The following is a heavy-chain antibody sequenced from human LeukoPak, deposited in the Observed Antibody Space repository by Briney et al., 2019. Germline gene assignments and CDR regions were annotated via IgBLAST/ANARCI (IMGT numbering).Heavy chain of an antibody. V-gene: IGHV4-61*02. CDR3: ARGVAAADAFDI. CDR2: TYIRGST. Sequence: PSQTLSLTCSVSGGSISSGGYYWSWIRQPAGKGLEWIGRTYIRGSTNYNPSLKSRVTISVDTSKNQFSLQLNSVTPEDTAVYYCARGVAAADAFDIWGQGTMVTVSP. D-gene: IGHD6-13*01. J-gene: IGHJ3*02. CDR1: GGSISSGGYY.